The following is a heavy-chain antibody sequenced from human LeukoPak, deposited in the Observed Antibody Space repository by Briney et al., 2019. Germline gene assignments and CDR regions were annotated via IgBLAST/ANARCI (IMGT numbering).Heavy chain of an antibody. CDR3: ARGVYIAAAQYGY. CDR2: IYYSGAT. J-gene: IGHJ4*02. CDR1: GGSISSYY. D-gene: IGHD6-13*01. Sequence: SETLSLTCTVSGGSISSYYWSWIRQPPGKGLEWIGYIYYSGATNYNPSLKSRVTIAVHTSKNQFSLKLSSVTAADTAVYYCARGVYIAAAQYGYWGQGTLVTVSS. V-gene: IGHV4-59*01.